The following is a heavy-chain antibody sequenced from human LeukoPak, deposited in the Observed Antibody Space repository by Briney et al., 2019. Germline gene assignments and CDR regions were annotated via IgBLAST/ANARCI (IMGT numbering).Heavy chain of an antibody. CDR1: GFTFSSNS. V-gene: IGHV3-21*01. Sequence: GGSLRLSCAASGFTFSSNSMNWVRQPPGKGLEWVSFIDTSASHIYYGDSVKCRFTISRDNAKNSLFLQMNGLRAEDTAVDYCARGRSITLLRGVAMSDGFDIWGQGAMVTVSS. J-gene: IGHJ3*02. CDR3: ARGRSITLLRGVAMSDGFDI. CDR2: IDTSASHI. D-gene: IGHD3-10*01.